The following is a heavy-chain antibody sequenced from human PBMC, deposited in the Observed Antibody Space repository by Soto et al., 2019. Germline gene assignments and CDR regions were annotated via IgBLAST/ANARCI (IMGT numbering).Heavy chain of an antibody. D-gene: IGHD3-10*01. CDR2: IYYSGST. Sequence: QLQLQESGPGLVKPSETLSLTCTVSGGSISSSSYYWGWIRQPPGKGLEWIGSIYYSGSTYYNPSLKSRVTISVDTSKNQFSLKLSSVTAADTAVYYCARHFGQKWFEPRGQGTLVTVSS. CDR1: GGSISSSSYY. J-gene: IGHJ5*02. CDR3: ARHFGQKWFEP. V-gene: IGHV4-39*01.